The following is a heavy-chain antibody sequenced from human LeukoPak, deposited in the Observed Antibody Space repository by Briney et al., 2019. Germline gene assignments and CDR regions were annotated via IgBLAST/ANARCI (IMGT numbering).Heavy chain of an antibody. CDR3: ARDRGVTTFGYFDY. CDR2: INHSGST. CDR1: GGSFSGYY. J-gene: IGHJ4*02. Sequence: PSETLSLTCAVYGGSFSGYYWSWIRQPPGKGLEWIGEINHSGSTNYNPSLKSRVTISVDTSKNQFSLKLSSVTAADTAVYYCARDRGVTTFGYFDYWGQGTLVIVSS. D-gene: IGHD4-17*01. V-gene: IGHV4-34*01.